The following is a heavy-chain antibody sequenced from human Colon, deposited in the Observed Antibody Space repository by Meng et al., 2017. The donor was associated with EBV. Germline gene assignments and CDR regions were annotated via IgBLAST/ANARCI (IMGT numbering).Heavy chain of an antibody. D-gene: IGHD3-22*01. CDR3: AKDYSDTGGFSRPQYFFDS. CDR1: GFNFMNFA. CDR2: ISGSGATT. V-gene: IGHV3-23*01. Sequence: EVQLLEAGGDLIQPRGYLGLSCLGSGFNFMNFALSWVRQAPGKGLEWVSGISGSGATTNYAASVKGRFTVSRDNTKNTLFLQMDNVGVEDTAIYYCAKDYSDTGGFSRPQYFFDSWGQGSLVTVSS. J-gene: IGHJ4*02.